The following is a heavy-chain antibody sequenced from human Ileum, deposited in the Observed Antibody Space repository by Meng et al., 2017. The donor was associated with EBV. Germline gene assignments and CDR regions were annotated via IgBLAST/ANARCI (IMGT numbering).Heavy chain of an antibody. D-gene: IGHD3-16*01. Sequence: QVQLVQSGAEVKKPXASFKVSCKASGYTFTNYYMHWVRQAPGQGLEWMGIINTSVGYTSHAQKFQGRVTMTRDTSTSTVHMEVSSLRSADTAVYYCARASRVLGGFDYWGQGTLVTVS. CDR3: ARASRVLGGFDY. V-gene: IGHV1-46*01. CDR2: INTSVGYT. J-gene: IGHJ4*02. CDR1: GYTFTNYY.